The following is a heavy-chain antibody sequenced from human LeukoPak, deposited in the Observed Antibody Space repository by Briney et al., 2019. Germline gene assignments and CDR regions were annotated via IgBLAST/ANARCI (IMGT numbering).Heavy chain of an antibody. V-gene: IGHV3-13*01. J-gene: IGHJ6*02. Sequence: GGSLRLSCAASGFTFSSYDMHWVRQATGKGLEWVSAIGTAGDTYYPGSVKGRFTISRENAKNSLYLQMNSLRAGDTAVYYCARGRRSNYRYYYYYYYGMDVWGQGTTVTVSS. CDR3: ARGRRSNYRYYYYYYYGMDV. D-gene: IGHD4-11*01. CDR2: IGTAGDT. CDR1: GFTFSSYD.